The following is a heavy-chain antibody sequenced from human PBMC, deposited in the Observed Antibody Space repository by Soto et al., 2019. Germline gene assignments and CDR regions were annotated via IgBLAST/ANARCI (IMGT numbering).Heavy chain of an antibody. CDR3: ARYYYDKNGLAFKI. D-gene: IGHD3-22*01. CDR2: ISSSSSAV. CDR1: GFTFSSNS. J-gene: IGHJ3*02. V-gene: IGHV3-48*01. Sequence: EVQLVESGGGLVQPGGSLRLSCAASGFTFSSNSMNWVRQAPGKGLEWISYISSSSSAVYYANSVKARFTNSRDNDKNSLLPHMNGERAEDTAVYDCARYYYDKNGLAFKIWGQGTMVTVSS.